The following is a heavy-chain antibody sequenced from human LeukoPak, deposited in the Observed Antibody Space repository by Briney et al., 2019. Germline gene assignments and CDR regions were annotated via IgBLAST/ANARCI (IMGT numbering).Heavy chain of an antibody. CDR1: GFTFSSYA. V-gene: IGHV3-30-3*01. J-gene: IGHJ4*02. CDR3: ARGEEQLDY. D-gene: IGHD1-26*01. CDR2: ISYDGSNK. Sequence: GGPLRLSCAASGFTFSSYAMHWVRQAPGKGLEWVAVISYDGSNKYYADSVKGRFTISRDNSKNTLYLQMNSLRAEDTAVYYCARGEEQLDYWGQGTLVTVSS.